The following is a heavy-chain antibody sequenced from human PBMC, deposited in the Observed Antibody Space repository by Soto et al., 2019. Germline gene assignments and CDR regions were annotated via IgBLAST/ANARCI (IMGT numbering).Heavy chain of an antibody. CDR3: ASGGETGEFPYYYYGMDV. Sequence: PSETLSLTCTVFGGSISSGDYYWSWIRQPPGKGLEWIGYIYYSGSTYYNPSLKSRVTISVDTSKNQFSLKLSSVTAADTAVYYCASGGETGEFPYYYYGMDVWGQGTTVIVSS. V-gene: IGHV4-30-4*01. CDR1: GGSISSGDYY. CDR2: IYYSGST. J-gene: IGHJ6*02. D-gene: IGHD3-10*01.